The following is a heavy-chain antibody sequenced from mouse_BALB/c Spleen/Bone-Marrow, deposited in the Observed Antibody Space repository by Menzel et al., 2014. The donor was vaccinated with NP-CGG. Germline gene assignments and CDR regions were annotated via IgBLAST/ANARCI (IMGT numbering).Heavy chain of an antibody. J-gene: IGHJ2*01. CDR2: SRNKANDYTT. CDR1: GFTFSDFY. V-gene: IGHV7-1*02. Sequence: EVKLVESGGGLVQPGGSLRLSCATSGFTFSDFYMEWVRQPPGKRLEWIAASRNKANDYTTEYSASVKGRFIVSRDTSQSILYLQMNALRAEDTSIYYCARANWDYFDYWVQGTTLTVSS. CDR3: ARANWDYFDY. D-gene: IGHD4-1*01.